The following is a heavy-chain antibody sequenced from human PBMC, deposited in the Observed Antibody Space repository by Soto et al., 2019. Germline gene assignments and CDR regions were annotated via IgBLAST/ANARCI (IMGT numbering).Heavy chain of an antibody. D-gene: IGHD6-13*01. CDR1: GFTFTSYW. Sequence: QVQLVQSGAEVKKPGASVKISCKASGFTFTSYWMHWVRQVPGQGLEWMGIINPTGGSATFAQKFQGRVTMTRETSTGPDYLELIRLRFEDTAVYYCTRDNSLYSSTWAWFDPWGQGTLVTVSS. V-gene: IGHV1-46*01. J-gene: IGHJ5*02. CDR3: TRDNSLYSSTWAWFDP. CDR2: INPTGGSA.